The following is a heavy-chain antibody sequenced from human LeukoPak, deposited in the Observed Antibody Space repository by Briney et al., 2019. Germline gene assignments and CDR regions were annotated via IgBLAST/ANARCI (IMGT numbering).Heavy chain of an antibody. V-gene: IGHV4-34*01. Sequence: SETLSLTCAVFNGSLSNYYWSWIRQSPGKGLECIGEINHSGSTHYNPSLMSRVTISVDTSKKQFSLKLASVTAADTAVYYCARDAGTGTTGNYYYYMDVWGKGTTVTVSS. CDR1: NGSLSNYY. D-gene: IGHD1-7*01. CDR2: INHSGST. J-gene: IGHJ6*03. CDR3: ARDAGTGTTGNYYYYMDV.